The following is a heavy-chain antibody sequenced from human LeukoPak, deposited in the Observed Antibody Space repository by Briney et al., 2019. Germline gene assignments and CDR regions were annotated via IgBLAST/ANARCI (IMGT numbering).Heavy chain of an antibody. V-gene: IGHV3-30*02. CDR2: IRYDGSNE. CDR1: GFTFSSFG. D-gene: IGHD4-17*01. CDR3: AKGRGDYTDWFDP. J-gene: IGHJ5*02. Sequence: GGSLRLSCAASGFTFSSFGMHWVRQTPGKGPHWVAFIRYDGSNEYYADSVKGRFTISRDNSKNTLNLQMNSLRTEDTAMYYCAKGRGDYTDWFDPWGQGTLVTVSS.